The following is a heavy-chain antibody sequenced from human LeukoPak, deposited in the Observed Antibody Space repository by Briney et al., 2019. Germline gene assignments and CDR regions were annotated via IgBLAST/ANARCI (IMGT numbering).Heavy chain of an antibody. D-gene: IGHD6-13*01. CDR1: GGSISSYY. CDR2: IYYSEST. J-gene: IGHJ3*02. V-gene: IGHV4-59*01. Sequence: PSETLSLTCTVSGGSISSYYWSWIRQPPGKGLEWIGYIYYSESTNYNPSLKSRVTISVDTSKNQFSLKLSSVTAADTAVYYCARVSSSWLGVGAFDIWGQGTMVTVSS. CDR3: ARVSSSWLGVGAFDI.